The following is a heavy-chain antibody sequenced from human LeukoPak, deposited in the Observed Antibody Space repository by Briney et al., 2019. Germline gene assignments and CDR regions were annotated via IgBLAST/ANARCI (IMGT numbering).Heavy chain of an antibody. Sequence: SETLCLTCAVYGGSFSGYYWSWIRQPPGKGLEWIGEINHSGSTNYNPSLKSRVTISVDTSKNQFSLKLSSVTAADTAVYYCARFYHYYYYMDVWGKGTTVTVSS. CDR2: INHSGST. V-gene: IGHV4-34*01. J-gene: IGHJ6*03. CDR3: ARFYHYYYYMDV. CDR1: GGSFSGYY.